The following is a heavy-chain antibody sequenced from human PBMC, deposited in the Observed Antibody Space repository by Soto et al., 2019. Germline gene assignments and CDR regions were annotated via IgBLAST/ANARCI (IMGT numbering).Heavy chain of an antibody. D-gene: IGHD1-20*01. CDR1: GGSIGSYY. Sequence: LETLSLTCNVSGGSIGSYYWNWLRQPAGKGLEWIGYVYYTGSTNYSPSLEGRATISVDSSKKQVSLNLRSVTAADSATYYCARVITYHYGMDVWGQGIPVTVSS. CDR2: VYYTGST. V-gene: IGHV4-59*01. CDR3: ARVITYHYGMDV. J-gene: IGHJ6*02.